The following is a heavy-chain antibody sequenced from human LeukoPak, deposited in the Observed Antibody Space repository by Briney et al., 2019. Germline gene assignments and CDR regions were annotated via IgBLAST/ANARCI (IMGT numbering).Heavy chain of an antibody. J-gene: IGHJ4*02. CDR2: ISDGGSTT. CDR3: SRSAYYDGSGNYYDY. V-gene: IGHV3-74*01. CDR1: GFTFSSYA. Sequence: GGSLRLSCAASGFTFSSYAMSWVRQAPGKGLVWVSRISDGGSTTTYADSVKGRFTISRDNAKNTLYLQMNGLRAEDTAVYYCSRSAYYDGSGNYYDYWGQGTLVTVSS. D-gene: IGHD3-22*01.